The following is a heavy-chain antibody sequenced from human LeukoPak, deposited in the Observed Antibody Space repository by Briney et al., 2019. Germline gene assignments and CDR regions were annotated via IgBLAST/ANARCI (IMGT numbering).Heavy chain of an antibody. J-gene: IGHJ4*02. CDR3: ARDRGRTSYSASWYFDY. CDR2: ISYHGDNT. D-gene: IGHD3-16*01. Sequence: EGSLRLSCAASGFTFSNHAMHWVRQAPGKGLEWVASISYHGDNTYYAESVKGRFTISRDTSKNTLYLQMNSLRAEDTAIYFCARDRGRTSYSASWYFDYWGQGTLVTVSS. CDR1: GFTFSNHA. V-gene: IGHV3-30-3*01.